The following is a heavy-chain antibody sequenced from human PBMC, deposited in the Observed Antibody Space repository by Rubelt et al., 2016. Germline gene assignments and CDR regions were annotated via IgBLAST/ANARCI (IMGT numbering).Heavy chain of an antibody. J-gene: IGHJ4*02. V-gene: IGHV3-21*01. CDR3: ARDLPTISGSFDY. D-gene: IGHD3-10*01. Sequence: ADSVKGRFTISRDNAKNSLYLQMNSLRAEDTAVYYCARDLPTISGSFDYWGQGTLVTVSS.